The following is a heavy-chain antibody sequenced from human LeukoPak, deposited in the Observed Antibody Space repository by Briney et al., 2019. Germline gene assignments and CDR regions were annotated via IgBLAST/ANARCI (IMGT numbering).Heavy chain of an antibody. CDR3: ARVAGAITGTFFDY. Sequence: PGGSLRLSCAASGFTFRNYGMHWVRQAPGKGLEWVANIKQDGSEKYYVDSVKGRFTISRDNAKNSLYLQMNSLRAEDTAVYYCARVAGAITGTFFDYWGQGTPVTVSS. J-gene: IGHJ4*02. CDR2: IKQDGSEK. D-gene: IGHD1-20*01. V-gene: IGHV3-7*01. CDR1: GFTFRNYG.